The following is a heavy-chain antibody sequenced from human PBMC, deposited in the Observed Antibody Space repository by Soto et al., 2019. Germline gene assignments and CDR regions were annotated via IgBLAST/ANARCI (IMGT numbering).Heavy chain of an antibody. D-gene: IGHD6-13*01. CDR1: GDSVSSNSAA. CDR2: TYYRSKWYN. J-gene: IGHJ5*02. Sequence: SQTLSLTCAISGDSVSSNSAAWNWIRQSPSRGLEWLGGTYYRSKWYNDYAVSVKSRITINPDTSKNQFSLQLNSVTPEDTAVYYCARDRSGYSSSWYPTIHNNWFDPWGQGTLVTVSS. V-gene: IGHV6-1*01. CDR3: ARDRSGYSSSWYPTIHNNWFDP.